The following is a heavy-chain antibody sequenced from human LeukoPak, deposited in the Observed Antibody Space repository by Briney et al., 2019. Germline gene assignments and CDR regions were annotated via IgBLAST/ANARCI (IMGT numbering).Heavy chain of an antibody. CDR3: ARGMSQFSD. Sequence: PGGSLRLSCAASGFSFRTYWMSWVRQAPGKGLEWVANIEQDGSEKYYVDSVKGRFTISRDNAKNSLNLQMNSLRVEDTAVYYCARGMSQFSDWGQGTLVTVSS. V-gene: IGHV3-7*04. D-gene: IGHD5-24*01. CDR2: IEQDGSEK. J-gene: IGHJ4*02. CDR1: GFSFRTYW.